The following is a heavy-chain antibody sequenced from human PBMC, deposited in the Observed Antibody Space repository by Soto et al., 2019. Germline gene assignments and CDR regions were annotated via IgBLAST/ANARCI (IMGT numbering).Heavy chain of an antibody. J-gene: IGHJ4*02. CDR3: ARGGPRSGQTGYYFDY. CDR2: IYSGGST. CDR1: GFTISSNY. V-gene: IGHV3-66*01. Sequence: GGSLRLSCAASGFTISSNYMTRVRQAPGKGLEWVSVIYSGGSTYYTDSVKGRFTISGDSSKTTLYLQMNNLRAEDTAVYYCARGGPRSGQTGYYFDYWGQGT. D-gene: IGHD3-10*01.